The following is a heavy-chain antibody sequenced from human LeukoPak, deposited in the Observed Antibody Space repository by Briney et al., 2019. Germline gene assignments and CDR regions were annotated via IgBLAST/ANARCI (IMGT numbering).Heavy chain of an antibody. Sequence: GGPLSPPCPALESTFISYAIHGSRQAPAKGLEWWPVIPYDGSNKYYADSVKGRFTISRDNSKNTLYLQMNSLRAEDTAVYYCARDLKDIVVVVAATWDVWGKGATVTVSS. D-gene: IGHD2-15*01. CDR2: IPYDGSNK. CDR3: ARDLKDIVVVVAATWDV. CDR1: ESTFISYA. J-gene: IGHJ6*04. V-gene: IGHV3-30*04.